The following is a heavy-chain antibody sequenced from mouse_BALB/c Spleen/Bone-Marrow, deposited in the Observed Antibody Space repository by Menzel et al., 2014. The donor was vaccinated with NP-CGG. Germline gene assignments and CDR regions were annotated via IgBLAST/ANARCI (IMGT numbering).Heavy chain of an antibody. CDR3: ARRAFYALDY. Sequence: LQQSGGGLVKVGESLKLSCAASGFTFSTYYMSWVRRTPEKRLELVAAIYTNDGSTYYPDTVKGRFAISRDNAKNTLYLQMSSLKSEDTALYYCARRAFYALDYWGQGTSVTVSS. J-gene: IGHJ4*01. CDR2: IYTNDGST. CDR1: GFTFSTYY. V-gene: IGHV5-6-2*01.